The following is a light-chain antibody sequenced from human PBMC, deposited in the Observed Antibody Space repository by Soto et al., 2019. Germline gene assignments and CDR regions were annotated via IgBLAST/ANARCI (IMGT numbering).Light chain of an antibody. CDR1: QTVSSN. Sequence: EIVIRQSQGSVCVSXVGRATLAXXXSQTVSSNYLAWYQPKPGQAPRLLIYDASNRATGIPARFSGSGSGTDFTLTISSLEPEDFAVYYCQLRSNWPLTFCGGAMV. V-gene: IGKV3-11*01. CDR2: DAS. J-gene: IGKJ4*01. CDR3: QLRSNWPLT.